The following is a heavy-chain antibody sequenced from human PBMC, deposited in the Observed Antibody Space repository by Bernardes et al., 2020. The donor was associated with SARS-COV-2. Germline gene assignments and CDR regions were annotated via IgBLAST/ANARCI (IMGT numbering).Heavy chain of an antibody. CDR3: VRAGAYCLDL. V-gene: IGHV4-4*02. J-gene: IGHJ5*02. Sequence: SETLSLTCDVSGDSISNVHWCSWVRQSPGTGLEWSGEIYHNGATNNNPSLKSRVTISVDKSKNQLSLKLTSVTAADTAVYYCVRAGAYCLDLWGPGVLVTVSA. CDR1: GDSISNVHW. D-gene: IGHD2-15*01. CDR2: IYHNGAT.